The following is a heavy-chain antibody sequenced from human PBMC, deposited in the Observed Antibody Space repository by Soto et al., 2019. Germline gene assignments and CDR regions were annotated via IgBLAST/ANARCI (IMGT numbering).Heavy chain of an antibody. V-gene: IGHV1-18*04. CDR2: ISAYNGNT. D-gene: IGHD6-13*01. Sequence: ASVKVSCKASGYIFTSYGISWVRQAPGQGFEWMGWISAYNGNTNYAQKLQDRVTMTTDTSTSTAYMELRSLRSDDTAVYYCASDSKLAAAGTVNYYYGMDVWGQGTTVTVSS. J-gene: IGHJ6*02. CDR3: ASDSKLAAAGTVNYYYGMDV. CDR1: GYIFTSYG.